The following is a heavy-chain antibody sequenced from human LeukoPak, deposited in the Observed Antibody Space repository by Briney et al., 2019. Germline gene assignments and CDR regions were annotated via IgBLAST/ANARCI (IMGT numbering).Heavy chain of an antibody. Sequence: ASVKVSCKAPGYTFTGYYMHWVRQAPGQGLEWMGRIIPIFGTANYAQKFQGRVTITTDESTSTAYMELSSLRSEDTAVYYCARDTYPDAFDIWGQGTMVTVSS. V-gene: IGHV1-69*05. J-gene: IGHJ3*02. CDR2: IIPIFGTA. CDR1: GYTFTGYY. D-gene: IGHD2-2*02. CDR3: ARDTYPDAFDI.